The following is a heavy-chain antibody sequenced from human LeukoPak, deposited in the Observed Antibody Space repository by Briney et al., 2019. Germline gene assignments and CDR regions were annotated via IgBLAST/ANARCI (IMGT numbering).Heavy chain of an antibody. V-gene: IGHV4-31*03. J-gene: IGHJ4*02. CDR1: GGSISSGGYY. CDR3: ARDRGPYSGYDSYYFDY. D-gene: IGHD5-12*01. Sequence: PSETLSLTCTVSGGSISSGGYYWSWIRQHPGKGLEWIGYIYYSGSTYYNPSLKRRVTISVDTSKSQFSLKLSSVTAADTAVYYCARDRGPYSGYDSYYFDYWGQGTLVTVSS. CDR2: IYYSGST.